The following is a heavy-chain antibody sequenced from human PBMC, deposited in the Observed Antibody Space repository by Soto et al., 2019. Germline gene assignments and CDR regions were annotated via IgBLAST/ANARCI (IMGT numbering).Heavy chain of an antibody. CDR2: IIPIFGTA. Sequence: QVQLVQSGAEVKKPGSSVKVSCKASGGTFSSYAISWVRQAPGQGLEWMGGIIPIFGTANYAQKFQGRVTITADXXTXTXXMERSSLRSEDTAVYYCAEAVIPAAPGPCYYGMDVWGQGTTVTVSS. CDR1: GGTFSSYA. J-gene: IGHJ6*02. CDR3: AEAVIPAAPGPCYYGMDV. D-gene: IGHD2-2*01. V-gene: IGHV1-69*12.